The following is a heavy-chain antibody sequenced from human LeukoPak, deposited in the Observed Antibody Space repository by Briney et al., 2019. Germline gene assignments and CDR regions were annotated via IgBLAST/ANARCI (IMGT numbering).Heavy chain of an antibody. CDR3: ARVGEWLFYNWFDP. J-gene: IGHJ5*02. D-gene: IGHD3-3*01. CDR1: GGSISSYY. Sequence: NPSETLSLNCTVSGGSISSYYWSWIRQPAGKGLEWIGRIYTSGSTNYNPSLKSRVTMSVDTPKNQFSLKLSSVTAADTAVYCYARVGEWLFYNWFDPWGQGTLVTVSS. CDR2: IYTSGST. V-gene: IGHV4-4*07.